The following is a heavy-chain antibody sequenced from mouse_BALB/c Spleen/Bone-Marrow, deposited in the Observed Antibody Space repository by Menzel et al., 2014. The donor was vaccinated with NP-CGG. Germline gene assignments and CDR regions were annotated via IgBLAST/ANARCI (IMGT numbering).Heavy chain of an antibody. J-gene: IGHJ4*01. V-gene: IGHV1S126*01. CDR3: TRQYGNYYAMDY. CDR1: GYTFTSYW. CDR2: IYPSDSYT. D-gene: IGHD2-10*02. Sequence: QVQLKESGAELVRPGASVKVSCKASGYTFTSYWINWVKQRPGQGLGWIGNIYPSDSYTNYNQNFKDKATLTVDKSSSTAYMQLSSPTSEDSAVYYCTRQYGNYYAMDYWGQGTSVTVSS.